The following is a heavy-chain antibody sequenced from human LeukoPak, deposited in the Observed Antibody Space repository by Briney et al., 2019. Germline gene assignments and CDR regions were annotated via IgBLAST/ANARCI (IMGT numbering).Heavy chain of an antibody. V-gene: IGHV3-7*04. CDR3: ARAHGDYTFDY. J-gene: IGHJ4*02. CDR1: GFTFSSYW. Sequence: GGSLRLSCAASGFTFSSYWMSWVRQAPGKGLGWVANIKQDGSEKYYVDSVKGRFTISRDNAKNSLYLQMNSLRAEDTAVYYCARAHGDYTFDYWGQGTLVTVSS. CDR2: IKQDGSEK. D-gene: IGHD4-17*01.